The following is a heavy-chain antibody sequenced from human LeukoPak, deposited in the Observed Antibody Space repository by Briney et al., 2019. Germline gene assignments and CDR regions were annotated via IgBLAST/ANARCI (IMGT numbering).Heavy chain of an antibody. V-gene: IGHV1-2*02. CDR3: ARDLDYYGSWSYLYYGMDV. D-gene: IGHD3-10*01. J-gene: IGHJ6*02. Sequence: GASVKVSCKASGYTFTDYYMHWVRQAPGQGPEWMGWIIPNSGGTNYAQKFQGRVTMTRDTSISTAYMELSRLRSDDSAVYYCARDLDYYGSWSYLYYGMDVWGQGTTVTVSS. CDR2: IIPNSGGT. CDR1: GYTFTDYY.